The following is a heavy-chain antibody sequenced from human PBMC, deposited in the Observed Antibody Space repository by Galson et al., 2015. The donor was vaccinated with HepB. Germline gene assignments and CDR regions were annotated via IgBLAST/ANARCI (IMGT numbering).Heavy chain of an antibody. CDR3: ARDRVWVGYDSSGYSHFDY. J-gene: IGHJ4*02. Sequence: SLRLSCAASGFTVSSNYMSWVRQAPGKGLEWVSVIYSGGSTYYADSVKGRFTISRDNSKNTLYLQMNSLRAEDTAVYYCARDRVWVGYDSSGYSHFDYWGQGTLVTVSS. V-gene: IGHV3-66*01. D-gene: IGHD3-22*01. CDR1: GFTVSSNY. CDR2: IYSGGST.